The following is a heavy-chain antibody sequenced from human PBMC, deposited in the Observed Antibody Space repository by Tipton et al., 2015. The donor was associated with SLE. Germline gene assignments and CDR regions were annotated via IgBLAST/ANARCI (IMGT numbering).Heavy chain of an antibody. CDR3: ARASWASIAHSYFGMDV. J-gene: IGHJ6*02. Sequence: SLRLSCVASGFTLSNYGMHWVRQAPGKGLEWVAVIWFDGSNDHYADSVKGRFTISRDNMKNRLYLQMISLRAEDTAVYYCARASWASIAHSYFGMDVWGQGTTVTVSS. D-gene: IGHD5-24*01. CDR1: GFTLSNYG. V-gene: IGHV3-33*08. CDR2: IWFDGSND.